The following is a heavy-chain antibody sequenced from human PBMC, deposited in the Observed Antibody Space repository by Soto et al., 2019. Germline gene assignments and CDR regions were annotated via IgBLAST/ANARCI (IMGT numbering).Heavy chain of an antibody. D-gene: IGHD2-15*01. J-gene: IGHJ3*02. CDR2: ISSSGSTI. CDR1: GFTFSDYY. CDR3: AGEGGYCSGGSCDTHGAEI. V-gene: IGHV3-11*01. Sequence: QVQLVESGGGLVKPGGSLRLSCAASGFTFSDYYMSWIRQAPGKGLEWVSYISSSGSTIYYADSVKGRFTISRDNAKDSRYLHMNRLRAAESAVYYCAGEGGYCSGGSCDTHGAEIWGQGKIVTVSS.